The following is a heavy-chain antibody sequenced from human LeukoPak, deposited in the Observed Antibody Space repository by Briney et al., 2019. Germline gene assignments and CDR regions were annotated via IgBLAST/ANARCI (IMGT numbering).Heavy chain of an antibody. Sequence: PGGSLRLSCAASGFTFSTYWMHWVRQAPGKGLVWVSRTNNDGSSTVYADSVKGRFTISRDNAKNTLYLQMNSLRAEDTAVYYCARDLFYDSSGYYASDSWGHGSLVSVSS. CDR1: GFTFSTYW. J-gene: IGHJ5*01. D-gene: IGHD3-22*01. V-gene: IGHV3-74*01. CDR3: ARDLFYDSSGYYASDS. CDR2: TNNDGSST.